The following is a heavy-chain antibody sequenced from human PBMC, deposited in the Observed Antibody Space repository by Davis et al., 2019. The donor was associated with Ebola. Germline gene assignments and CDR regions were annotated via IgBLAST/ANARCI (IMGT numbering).Heavy chain of an antibody. Sequence: SETLSLTCAVSGGSFSGYYCSWICQPPGQGLAWIGEINHSGSTNYNPSLKSRVTISVDTSKNQFSLKLSSVTAAETAVYYRARGFMYYGSGSYRYYYYYYGMDVWGQGTTVTVSS. CDR1: GGSFSGYY. CDR3: ARGFMYYGSGSYRYYYYYYGMDV. J-gene: IGHJ6*02. V-gene: IGHV4-34*01. CDR2: INHSGST. D-gene: IGHD3-10*01.